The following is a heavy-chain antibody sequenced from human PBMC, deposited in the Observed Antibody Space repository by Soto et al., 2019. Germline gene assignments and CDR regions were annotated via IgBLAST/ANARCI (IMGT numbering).Heavy chain of an antibody. D-gene: IGHD3-3*01. CDR1: GFTFNAYS. CDR3: ARTQSKDWSGYYYYGPPPLYYFDY. CDR2: ISTTGGST. Sequence: GGSLRLSCAASGFTFNAYSLSWVRQAPGKGLQWVSAISTTGGSTYYADSVKGRFTISRDNSQNTLSLQMNSLRAEDTAVYYCARTQSKDWSGYYYYGPPPLYYFDYWGQGTLVTVSS. V-gene: IGHV3-23*01. J-gene: IGHJ4*02.